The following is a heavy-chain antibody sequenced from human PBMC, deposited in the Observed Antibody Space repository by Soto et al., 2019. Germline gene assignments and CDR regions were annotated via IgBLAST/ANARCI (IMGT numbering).Heavy chain of an antibody. V-gene: IGHV3-23*01. D-gene: IGHD1-20*01. CDR3: AKGRGTITRYFGMDV. Sequence: EVQLLESGGGLVQPGGSLRLLCAASGFTFSSYAMSWVRQAPGKGLEWVSDISGSGGSTYYADSVKGRFTISRDNSKSTLYLQMNSLRAEDTAIYFSAKGRGTITRYFGMDVWGQGTTVTVSS. J-gene: IGHJ6*02. CDR1: GFTFSSYA. CDR2: ISGSGGST.